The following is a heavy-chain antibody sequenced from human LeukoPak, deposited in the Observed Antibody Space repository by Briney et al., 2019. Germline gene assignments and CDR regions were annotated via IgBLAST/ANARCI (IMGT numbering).Heavy chain of an antibody. J-gene: IGHJ4*02. CDR3: ARGPSTVTTSIDY. V-gene: IGHV4-39*07. CDR1: GGSISSSSYY. CDR2: INHSGST. Sequence: PSETLSLTCTVSGGSISSSSYYWGWIRQPPGKGLEWIGEINHSGSTNYNPSLKSRVTISVDTSKNQFSLKLSSVTAADTAVYYCARGPSTVTTSIDYWGQGTLVTVSS. D-gene: IGHD4-17*01.